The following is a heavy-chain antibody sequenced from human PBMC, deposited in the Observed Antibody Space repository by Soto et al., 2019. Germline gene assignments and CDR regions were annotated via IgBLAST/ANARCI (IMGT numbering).Heavy chain of an antibody. CDR1: GGSISSGVYY. CDR3: ARLTSGPVYFDY. V-gene: IGHV4-31*03. J-gene: IGHJ4*02. D-gene: IGHD3-10*01. Sequence: QVQLQESGPGLVKPSQTLSLTCTVSGGSISSGVYYWSWIRQHPGKGLEWIGYIYYSGSTYYNPSLQSRVTISVDTSKNQFSLKLSSVTAADTAVYYCARLTSGPVYFDYWGQGTLVTVSS. CDR2: IYYSGST.